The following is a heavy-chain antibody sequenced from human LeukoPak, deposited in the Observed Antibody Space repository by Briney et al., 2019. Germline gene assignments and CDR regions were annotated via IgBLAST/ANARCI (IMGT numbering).Heavy chain of an antibody. V-gene: IGHV1-18*01. CDR1: GYSFTSYG. Sequence: ASVKGSCKASGYSFTSYGITWVRQAPGQGLEWMGWISAYNGNTNYAQKLQDRVTMTTDTPTSTAYMELRSLRSDDTAVYYCARGFTYYYDSSGYPILGYWGQGTLVTVSS. CDR2: ISAYNGNT. D-gene: IGHD3-22*01. CDR3: ARGFTYYYDSSGYPILGY. J-gene: IGHJ4*02.